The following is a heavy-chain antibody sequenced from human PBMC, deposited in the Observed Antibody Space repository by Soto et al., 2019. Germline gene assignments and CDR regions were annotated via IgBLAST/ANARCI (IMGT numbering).Heavy chain of an antibody. J-gene: IGHJ6*04. CDR3: ARDDVLCDGGRCYGVPLDV. Sequence: ASVKVSCKASGYTFTSYYMHWVRQAPGQGLEWMGIINPSGGSTSYAQKFQGRVTISRDTSENTLHLQMDSLRAEDTAVYYCARDDVLCDGGRCYGVPLDVWGKGTTVTVSS. D-gene: IGHD2-15*01. CDR2: INPSGGST. CDR1: GYTFTSYY. V-gene: IGHV1-46*01.